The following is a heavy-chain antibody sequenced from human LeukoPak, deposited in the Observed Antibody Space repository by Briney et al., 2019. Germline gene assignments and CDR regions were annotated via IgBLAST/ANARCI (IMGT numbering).Heavy chain of an antibody. CDR1: GFTFSSYS. V-gene: IGHV3-30*18. Sequence: PGGSLRLSCAASGFTFSSYSFNWVRQAPGKGLEWVAVISYDGSNKYYADSVKGRFTISRDNSKNTLYLQMNSLRAEDTAVYYCANELERGEHYWGQGTLVTVSS. J-gene: IGHJ4*02. CDR3: ANELERGEHY. D-gene: IGHD1-1*01. CDR2: ISYDGSNK.